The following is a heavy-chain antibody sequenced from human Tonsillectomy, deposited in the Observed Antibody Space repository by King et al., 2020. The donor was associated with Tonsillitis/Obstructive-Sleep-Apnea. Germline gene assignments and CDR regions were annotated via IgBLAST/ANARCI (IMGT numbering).Heavy chain of an antibody. CDR1: GFTFSSYA. CDR3: AKGGDEYGDYYYYYGMDV. J-gene: IGHJ6*02. D-gene: IGHD4-17*01. Sequence: VQLVESGGGLVQPGGSLRLSCAASGFTFSSYAMSWVRQAPGKGLEWVSAISGSGGSTYYADSVKGRFTISRDNSKNTLYLQMNSLRAEDTAVYYCAKGGDEYGDYYYYYGMDVWGQGTTVTVSS. CDR2: ISGSGGST. V-gene: IGHV3-23*04.